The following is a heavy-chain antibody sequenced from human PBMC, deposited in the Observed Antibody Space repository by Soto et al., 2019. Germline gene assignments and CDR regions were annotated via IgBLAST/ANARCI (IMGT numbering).Heavy chain of an antibody. J-gene: IGHJ6*02. D-gene: IGHD3-3*01. Sequence: SSETLSLTXTVSGGSISSYYWSWIRQPAGKGLEWIGRIYTSGSTNYNPSLKSRVTMSVDTSKNQFSLKLSSVTAADTAVYYCAREGDKYYDFWSGYYYYYYGMDVWGQGTTVTVSS. CDR2: IYTSGST. CDR3: AREGDKYYDFWSGYYYYYYGMDV. CDR1: GGSISSYY. V-gene: IGHV4-4*07.